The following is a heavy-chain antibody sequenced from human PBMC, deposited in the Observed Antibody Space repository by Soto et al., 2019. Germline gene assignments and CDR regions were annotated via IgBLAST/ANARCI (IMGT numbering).Heavy chain of an antibody. Sequence: QVELGQSGPEVKKPGASVKVSCKASGYSFTNYAIGWVRQAPGQGLEWVGWISPFHGDTNYAQNFQGRITVTTDSSTSTAYMDLGRLRSDDTAVYYGARSDHVERYYWGQGTRITVSS. J-gene: IGHJ4*02. D-gene: IGHD3-16*01. CDR2: ISPFHGDT. CDR3: ARSDHVERYY. CDR1: GYSFTNYA. V-gene: IGHV1-18*01.